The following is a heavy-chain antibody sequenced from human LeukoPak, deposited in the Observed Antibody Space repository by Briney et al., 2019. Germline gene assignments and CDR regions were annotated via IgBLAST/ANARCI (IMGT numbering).Heavy chain of an antibody. Sequence: PGGPLRLPCAASGFPFKSHSMNWLPQAPGKALEGVSSISRSRSEIYYAGSVKARFTISRDNAKNSMYLQMNRLRGEDTAVYYCERKEEVEGWFDSWGQGTLVTVSS. D-gene: IGHD1-1*01. CDR3: ERKEEVEGWFDS. CDR1: GFPFKSHS. CDR2: ISRSRSEI. V-gene: IGHV3-21*01. J-gene: IGHJ5*01.